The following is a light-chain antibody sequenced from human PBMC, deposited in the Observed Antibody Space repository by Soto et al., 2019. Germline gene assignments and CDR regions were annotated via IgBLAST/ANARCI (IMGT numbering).Light chain of an antibody. V-gene: IGLV1-40*01. CDR1: SSNIGAGYD. J-gene: IGLJ3*02. CDR3: QSYDSSLSTSGV. Sequence: QSALTQPPSVSGAPGQRVTISCTGSSSNIGAGYDVHWYQQLPGTAPKLLIYVNNNRPPGVPDRFSASKSGTSASLVITGLQAEDEADYYCQSYDSSLSTSGVFGGGTKVTVL. CDR2: VNN.